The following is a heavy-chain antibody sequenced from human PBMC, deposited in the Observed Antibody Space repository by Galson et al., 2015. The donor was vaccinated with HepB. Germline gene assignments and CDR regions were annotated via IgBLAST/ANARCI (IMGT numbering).Heavy chain of an antibody. D-gene: IGHD3-9*01. J-gene: IGHJ6*02. CDR1: GFTFSDYS. Sequence: SLRLSCAASGFTFSDYSMNWVRQAPGKGLEWVSYISSGSSTVHYVDSVKGRFTISRDNANNSMYLQMNSLRDEDTAVYYCARDRVPGYYKRYDHYGMEVWGQGTTVTVSS. CDR2: ISSGSSTV. V-gene: IGHV3-48*02. CDR3: ARDRVPGYYKRYDHYGMEV.